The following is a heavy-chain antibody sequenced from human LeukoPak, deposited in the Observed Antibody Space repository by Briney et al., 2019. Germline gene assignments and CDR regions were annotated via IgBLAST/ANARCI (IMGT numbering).Heavy chain of an antibody. CDR3: ARAGSDGYNP. V-gene: IGHV1-69*13. CDR2: IIPIFGTA. Sequence: SVKVSCKASGGTFSSYAISWVRQAPGQGLEWMGGIIPIFGTANYAQRFQGRVTINGDESTSTAYMELSSLRCEDTAVYYCARAGSDGYNPWGQGTLVTVSS. CDR1: GGTFSSYA. D-gene: IGHD5-24*01. J-gene: IGHJ5*02.